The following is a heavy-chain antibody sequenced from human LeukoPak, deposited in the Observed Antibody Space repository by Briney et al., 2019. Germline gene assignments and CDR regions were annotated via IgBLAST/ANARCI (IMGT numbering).Heavy chain of an antibody. CDR2: IYYSGST. Sequence: PSETLSLTCTVSGGSISSYYWSWIRQPPGKGLEWIGYIYYSGSTNYNPSLKSRVTISVDTSKNQFSLKLSSVTAADTAVYYCAREVLGWFDPWGQGTLVTVSS. CDR1: GGSISSYY. V-gene: IGHV4-59*01. CDR3: AREVLGWFDP. D-gene: IGHD3-3*02. J-gene: IGHJ5*02.